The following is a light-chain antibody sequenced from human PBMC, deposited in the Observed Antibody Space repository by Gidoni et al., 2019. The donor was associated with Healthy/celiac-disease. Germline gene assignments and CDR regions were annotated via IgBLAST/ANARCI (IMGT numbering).Light chain of an antibody. CDR2: GAS. Sequence: ELVMTPSPVTLSVSPAARASLSCRASHSVSSNLAWYQQKPGQAPRLLIYGASTRATGSPARFSGSGSGTEFTLTNSSLQSEDFAVYYCQQYNNWPPMYTFGQGTKLEIK. V-gene: IGKV3-15*01. CDR3: QQYNNWPPMYT. CDR1: HSVSSN. J-gene: IGKJ2*01.